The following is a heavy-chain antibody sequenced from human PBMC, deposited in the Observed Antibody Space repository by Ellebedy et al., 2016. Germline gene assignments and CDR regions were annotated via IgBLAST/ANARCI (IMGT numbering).Heavy chain of an antibody. CDR1: GFTFSSYS. Sequence: GESLKISXAASGFTFSSYSMNWVRQAPGKGLEWVSSISSSSSYIYYADSVKGRFTISRDNAKNSLYLQMNSLRAEDTAVYYCARAYSGYDPCDYWGQGTLVTVSS. D-gene: IGHD5-12*01. CDR2: ISSSSSYI. CDR3: ARAYSGYDPCDY. V-gene: IGHV3-21*01. J-gene: IGHJ4*02.